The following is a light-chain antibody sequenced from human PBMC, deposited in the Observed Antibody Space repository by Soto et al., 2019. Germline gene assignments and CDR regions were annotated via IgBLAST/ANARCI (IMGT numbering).Light chain of an antibody. Sequence: QSVLTQPPSASGTPGQRVTISCSGSSSNIGSFYVYWYQQLPGTAPKLLIYRNDQRPSGVPDRFSGSKSGTSASLAISGLRSEDEADYYCAAWDDSLSVVFGGGTKVTV. CDR3: AAWDDSLSVV. CDR2: RND. J-gene: IGLJ2*01. CDR1: SSNIGSFY. V-gene: IGLV1-47*01.